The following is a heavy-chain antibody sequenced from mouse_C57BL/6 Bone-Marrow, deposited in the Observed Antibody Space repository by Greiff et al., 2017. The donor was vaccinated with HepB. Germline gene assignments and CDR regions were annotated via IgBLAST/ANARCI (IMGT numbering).Heavy chain of an antibody. CDR3: ARTPITTYFDY. V-gene: IGHV1-82*01. D-gene: IGHD1-1*01. Sequence: QVQLQQSGPELVKPGASVKISCKASGYAFSSSWMNWVKQRPGKGLEWIGRIYPGDGDTNYNGKFKGKATLTADNSSSTAYMQLSRLTSEDSAVYFCARTPITTYFDYWGQGTTLTVSS. J-gene: IGHJ2*01. CDR2: IYPGDGDT. CDR1: GYAFSSSW.